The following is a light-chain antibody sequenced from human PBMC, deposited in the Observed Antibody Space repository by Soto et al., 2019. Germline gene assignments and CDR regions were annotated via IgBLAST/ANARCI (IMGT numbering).Light chain of an antibody. V-gene: IGKV1-39*01. Sequence: DIQMTQSPSSLSASVEDRVTIPCRASQSISNYLNWYQQKPGKAPKLLIHTTSSLQSGVPSRFSGSGTGTDFTLTISSLQPEDFATYYCQQSYSTPQTFGGGTKVEI. CDR2: TTS. J-gene: IGKJ4*01. CDR1: QSISNY. CDR3: QQSYSTPQT.